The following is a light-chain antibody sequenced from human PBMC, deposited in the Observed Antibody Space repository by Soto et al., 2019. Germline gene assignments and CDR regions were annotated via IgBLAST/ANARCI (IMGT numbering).Light chain of an antibody. CDR1: SSDVAGYNY. V-gene: IGLV2-14*03. CDR2: EVS. CDR3: SSYTSSSTKV. J-gene: IGLJ3*02. Sequence: QSALTQPASVSGSPGQSITISCTGTSSDVAGYNYVSWYQQHPGKAPKLMIYEVSSRPSGVSNRFSGSRSGSTASLTISGLQAEDEADYYCSSYTSSSTKVFGGGTQLTVL.